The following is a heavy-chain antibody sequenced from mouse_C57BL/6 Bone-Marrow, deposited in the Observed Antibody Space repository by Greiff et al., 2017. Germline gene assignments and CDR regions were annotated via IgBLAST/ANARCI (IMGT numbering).Heavy chain of an antibody. Sequence: VQLQQPGAELVLPGASVKLSCKASGYTFTSYWMHWVKQRPGQGLEWIGEIAPSDSYTNYNQKFKGKSTLTVDKSSSTAYMQLSSLTSEDSAVYYCARGWLLPAMDYWGQGTSVTVSS. J-gene: IGHJ4*01. CDR1: GYTFTSYW. V-gene: IGHV1-69*01. CDR3: ARGWLLPAMDY. D-gene: IGHD2-3*01. CDR2: IAPSDSYT.